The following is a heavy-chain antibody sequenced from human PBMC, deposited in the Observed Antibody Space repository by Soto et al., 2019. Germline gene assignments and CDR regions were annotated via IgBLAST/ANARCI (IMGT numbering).Heavy chain of an antibody. CDR3: ASGVSIQLCAH. V-gene: IGHV4-34*01. Sequence: QVPLQQWGAGLLKPSETLSLTCAVYGGSFSGYYWSWIRQPPGKGLEWIGEINHSGSTNYNPSLKSRATISVDTSKNQFSLKLSSVTAADTAVYYCASGVSIQLCAHWGPGTLVTVSS. D-gene: IGHD5-18*01. J-gene: IGHJ4*02. CDR2: INHSGST. CDR1: GGSFSGYY.